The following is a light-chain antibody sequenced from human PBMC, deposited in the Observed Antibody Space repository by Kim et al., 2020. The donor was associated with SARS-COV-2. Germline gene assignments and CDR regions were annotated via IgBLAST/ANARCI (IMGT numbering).Light chain of an antibody. CDR3: MQATQFPWT. CDR2: NIS. CDR1: QSLLHSDGNTY. V-gene: IGKV2-24*01. Sequence: PASIPCTSSQSLLHSDGNTYVSCLQQMPGQSPRLLILNISYRFSGVPDRFSGSGAGTHFTLKINRVEAEDVGVYYCMQATQFPWTFGQGTKVDIK. J-gene: IGKJ1*01.